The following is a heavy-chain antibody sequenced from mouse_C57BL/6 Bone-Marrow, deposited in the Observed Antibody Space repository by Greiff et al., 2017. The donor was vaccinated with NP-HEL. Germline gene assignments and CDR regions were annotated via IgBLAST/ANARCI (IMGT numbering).Heavy chain of an antibody. J-gene: IGHJ2*01. CDR2: INPGSGGT. D-gene: IGHD3-3*01. CDR1: GYAFTNYL. CDR3: ARGLGY. Sequence: VQLQQSGAELVRPGTSVKVSCKASGYAFTNYLIEWVKQRPGQGLEWIGVINPGSGGTNYNEKFKGKATLTADKSSSTAYMQLSSLTSEDSAVYFCARGLGYWGQGTTLTVSS. V-gene: IGHV1-54*01.